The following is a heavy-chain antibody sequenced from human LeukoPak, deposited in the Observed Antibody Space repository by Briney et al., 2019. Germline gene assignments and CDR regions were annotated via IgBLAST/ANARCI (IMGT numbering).Heavy chain of an antibody. D-gene: IGHD2-15*01. J-gene: IGHJ4*02. Sequence: ASVKASCKASGYSFTNYGFYWVRQAPGQGLEWMGWINGYNGDIKYAQKLQGRVTMTTDTSTNTAYMELTSLRSDDTAVYYCARPRYCGGGTCYSSFDYWGQGTLVTVSS. V-gene: IGHV1-18*01. CDR3: ARPRYCGGGTCYSSFDY. CDR2: INGYNGDI. CDR1: GYSFTNYG.